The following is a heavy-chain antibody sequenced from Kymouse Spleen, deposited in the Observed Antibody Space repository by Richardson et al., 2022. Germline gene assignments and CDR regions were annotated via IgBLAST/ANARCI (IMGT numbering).Heavy chain of an antibody. J-gene: IGHJ6*02. V-gene: IGHV3-30*18. CDR3: EVRGDYYYGMDV. D-gene: IGHD3-10*01. Sequence: QVQLVESGGGVVQPGRSLRLSCAASGFTFSSYGMHWVRQAPGKGLEWVAVISYDGSNKYYADSVKGRFTISRDNSKNTLYLQMNSLRAEDTAVYYCEVRGDYYYGMDVWGQGTTVTVSS. CDR1: GFTFSSYG. CDR2: ISYDGSNK.